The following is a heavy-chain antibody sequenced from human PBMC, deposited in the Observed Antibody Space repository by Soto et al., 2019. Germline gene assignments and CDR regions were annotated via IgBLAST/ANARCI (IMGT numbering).Heavy chain of an antibody. CDR2: IYHSGST. D-gene: IGHD3-3*01. CDR1: GGSISSSNW. V-gene: IGHV4-4*02. CDR3: ARERVVIKESDYYYYGMDV. Sequence: QVQLQESGPGLVKPSGTLSLTCAVSGGSISSSNWWSWVRQPPGKGLEWIGEIYHSGSTNYNPSLKRRVTISVDKSKNQFSLKLSSVTAADTAVYYCARERVVIKESDYYYYGMDVWGQGTTVTVSS. J-gene: IGHJ6*02.